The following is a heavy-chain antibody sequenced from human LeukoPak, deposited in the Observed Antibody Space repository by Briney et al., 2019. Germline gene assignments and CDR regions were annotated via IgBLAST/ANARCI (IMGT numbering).Heavy chain of an antibody. J-gene: IGHJ4*02. CDR2: INAGNGNT. CDR1: GYTFTNYA. CDR3: ARGSYYYGSGSFMGSDY. Sequence: ASVTVSCKASGYTFTNYAMHWVRQAPGQRPEWMGWINAGNGNTEYSQKFHDRVTITRDISANTAYMELSSLTSEDTAVYYCARGSYYYGSGSFMGSDYWGQGTLVTVS. V-gene: IGHV1-3*01. D-gene: IGHD3-10*01.